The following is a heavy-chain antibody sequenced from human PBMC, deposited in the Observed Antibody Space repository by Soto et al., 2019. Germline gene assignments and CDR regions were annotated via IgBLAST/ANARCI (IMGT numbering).Heavy chain of an antibody. D-gene: IGHD2-2*01. J-gene: IGHJ4*02. CDR2: IWYDGTNK. Sequence: PGGSLRLSCAASGFTFRSYGMHWVRQAPGKGLEWVAVIWYDGTNKHYADSVKGRFTISRDDSENTLYLQMSSLRAEDTAVYFCAKRKYCPSTTCFDYWGQGTQVTVSS. CDR1: GFTFRSYG. CDR3: AKRKYCPSTTCFDY. V-gene: IGHV3-33*06.